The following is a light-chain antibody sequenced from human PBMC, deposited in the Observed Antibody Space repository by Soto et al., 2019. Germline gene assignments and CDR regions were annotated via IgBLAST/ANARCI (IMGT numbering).Light chain of an antibody. Sequence: QSALTQPPSASGSPGQSVTISCTGTSSDVGGYNYVSWYQQHPGKAPKLMIYEVSKRPSGVPDRFSGSRVGNTASLTVSGLQAEDEADYYCSSYTGSNDPYVFGTGTKLTFL. CDR1: SSDVGGYNY. J-gene: IGLJ1*01. CDR3: SSYTGSNDPYV. CDR2: EVS. V-gene: IGLV2-8*01.